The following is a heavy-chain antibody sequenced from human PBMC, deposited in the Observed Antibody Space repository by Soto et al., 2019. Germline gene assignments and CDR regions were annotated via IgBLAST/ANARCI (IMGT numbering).Heavy chain of an antibody. D-gene: IGHD1-20*01. CDR2: INHSGST. Sequence: SETLSLTCAVYGGSFSGYYWSWIRQPPGKGLEWIGEINHSGSTNYNPSLKSRVTISVDPSKTQFSLKLSSVTAADTAVYYCARGPAGIAGWVYYDYTHVWGKGTTVTVSS. CDR3: ARGPAGIAGWVYYDYTHV. J-gene: IGHJ6*03. V-gene: IGHV4-34*01. CDR1: GGSFSGYY.